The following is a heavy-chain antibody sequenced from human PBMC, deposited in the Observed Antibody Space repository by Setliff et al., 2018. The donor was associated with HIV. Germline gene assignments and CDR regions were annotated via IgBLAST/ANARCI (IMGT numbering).Heavy chain of an antibody. J-gene: IGHJ4*02. D-gene: IGHD2-2*02. CDR2: IDPSEDSESPI. CDR1: GYTFTNSW. CDR3: AIGFCNNPNCYICVLDY. Sequence: HGESLKISCKGFGYTFTNSWISWVRQVPGKGLVWVGRIDPSEDSESPIGYSPSFQGHVTISADKSINTAYLQWNSLKASDTAMYYCAIGFCNNPNCYICVLDYWGQGTLVTVSS. V-gene: IGHV5-10-1*01.